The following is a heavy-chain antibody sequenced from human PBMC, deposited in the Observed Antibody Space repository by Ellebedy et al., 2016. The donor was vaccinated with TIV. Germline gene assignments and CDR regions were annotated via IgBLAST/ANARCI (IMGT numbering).Heavy chain of an antibody. CDR2: VNQKTGNT. J-gene: IGHJ5*01. CDR3: TRGDTKGGYPWFDS. D-gene: IGHD6-19*01. CDR1: GYTFSNYD. V-gene: IGHV1-8*01. Sequence: AASVKVSCKASGYTFSNYDIHWVRQASGQRDEWMGWVNQKTGNTDYAQKFRGRVTMTRNTPISTAYLDLTSLRFEDTAVYYCTRGDTKGGYPWFDSWGQGTLVIVSS.